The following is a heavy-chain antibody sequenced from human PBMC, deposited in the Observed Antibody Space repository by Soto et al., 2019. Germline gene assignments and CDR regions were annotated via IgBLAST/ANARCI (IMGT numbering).Heavy chain of an antibody. J-gene: IGHJ3*02. V-gene: IGHV1-8*01. CDR2: LNPNTDKT. Sequence: ASVKVSCKASGYTFSNYDINWVRQATGQGLEWMGWLNPNTDKTGSAQKFQGRVTMTRNTSLSTAYLELSGLRSDEAAVYYCARGIKGLPPSAFDIWGQGTRVT. D-gene: IGHD5-12*01. CDR1: GYTFSNYD. CDR3: ARGIKGLPPSAFDI.